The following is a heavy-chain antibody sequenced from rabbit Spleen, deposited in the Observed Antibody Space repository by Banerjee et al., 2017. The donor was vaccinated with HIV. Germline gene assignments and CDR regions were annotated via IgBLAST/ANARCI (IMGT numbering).Heavy chain of an antibody. J-gene: IGHJ6*01. CDR2: IDSGSSGFT. V-gene: IGHV1S40*01. D-gene: IGHD1-1*01. CDR3: ARDTSSSFSSYGMDL. Sequence: QSLEESGGGLVQPGGSLKLSCKASGFDFSSYYMSWVRQAPGKGLEWIACIDSGSSGFTYFATWAKGRFTCSKTSSTTVTLQMTRLTAADTATYFCARDTSSSFSSYGMDLWAQAPSSPS. CDR1: GFDFSSYY.